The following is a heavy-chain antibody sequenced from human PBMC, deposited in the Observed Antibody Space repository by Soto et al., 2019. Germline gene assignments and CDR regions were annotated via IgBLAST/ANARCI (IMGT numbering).Heavy chain of an antibody. CDR2: IIPIFGTA. V-gene: IGHV1-69*01. D-gene: IGHD3-22*01. J-gene: IGHJ4*02. Sequence: QVQLVQSGAELREPGSSVRVSCKASGGSFNRHTISWVRQAPGQGLEWMGGIIPIFGTANHAQKFQGRVTIIADESTSTVYMELSSLRSDDTAIYYCARGWGYDSTDYYYAYWGQGTLVIVSS. CDR1: GGSFNRHT. CDR3: ARGWGYDSTDYYYAY.